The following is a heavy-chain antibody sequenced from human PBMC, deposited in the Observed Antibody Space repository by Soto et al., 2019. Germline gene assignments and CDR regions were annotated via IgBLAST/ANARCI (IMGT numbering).Heavy chain of an antibody. J-gene: IGHJ6*02. CDR2: IYHTGIT. Sequence: PSKTLSLTCVGSGDSISSSKRRTWVRQPPGKGLEWIGDIYHTGITNYNPSLKSRVTILVDNSKNTLYLQMNSLRAEDTAVYYCAKAPKGVYGMDVWRQGTTVTVSS. CDR1: GDSISSSKR. V-gene: IGHV4-4*02. CDR3: AKAPKGVYGMDV.